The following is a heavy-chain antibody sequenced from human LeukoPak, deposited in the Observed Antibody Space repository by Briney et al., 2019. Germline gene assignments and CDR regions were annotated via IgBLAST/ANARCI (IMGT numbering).Heavy chain of an antibody. CDR2: MHYIGSS. V-gene: IGHV4-39*01. CDR3: ARHLGTHDY. CDR1: GGSVSSHTYY. J-gene: IGHJ4*02. Sequence: PSETLSLTCTVSGGSVSSHTYYWGWIRQPPGKGLEWIGSMHYIGSSYYNPSLKSRVTISIDTSKNQFSLNLSSVTAADTAVYYCARHLGTHDYWGQGTLVTVSS. D-gene: IGHD1-1*01.